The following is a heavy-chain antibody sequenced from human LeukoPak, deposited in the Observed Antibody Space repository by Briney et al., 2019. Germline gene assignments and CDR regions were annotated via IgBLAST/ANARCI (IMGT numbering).Heavy chain of an antibody. CDR1: GFTFSSYW. J-gene: IGHJ4*02. CDR2: IKQDGSEK. V-gene: IGHV3-7*01. Sequence: GGSLRLSCAAPGFTFSSYWMSWVRQAPGKGLEWVANIKQDGSEKYYVDSVKGRFTISRDNAKNSLYLQMNSLRAEDTAVYYCARVETKGPGFDYWGQGTLVTVFS. CDR3: ARVETKGPGFDY. D-gene: IGHD1-1*01.